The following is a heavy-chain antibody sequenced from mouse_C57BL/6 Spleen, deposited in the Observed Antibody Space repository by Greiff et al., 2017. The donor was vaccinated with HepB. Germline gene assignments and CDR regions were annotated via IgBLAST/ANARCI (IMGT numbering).Heavy chain of an antibody. D-gene: IGHD2-2*01. Sequence: VHVKQSGAELVRPGASVKLSCTASGFNIKDYYMHWVKQRPEQGLEWIGRIDPEDGDTEYAPKFQGKATMTADTSSNTAYLQLSSLTSEDTAVYYCTGSTMVTTGGVYWGQGTTLTVSS. V-gene: IGHV14-1*01. CDR2: IDPEDGDT. J-gene: IGHJ2*01. CDR1: GFNIKDYY. CDR3: TGSTMVTTGGVY.